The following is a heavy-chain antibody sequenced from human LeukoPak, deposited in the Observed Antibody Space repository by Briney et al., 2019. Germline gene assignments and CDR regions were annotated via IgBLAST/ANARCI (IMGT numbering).Heavy chain of an antibody. D-gene: IGHD2-15*01. CDR2: INPNSGGT. CDR1: GYTFTGYY. V-gene: IGHV1-2*02. J-gene: IGHJ5*02. Sequence: ASVKVSCKASGYTFTGYYMHWVRQAPGQGLEWMGWINPNSGGTNYAQKFQGRVTMTRDTSISTAYMELSRLRSDDTAVYYCARDHVGSPPNWFDPWGQGTLITVSS. CDR3: ARDHVGSPPNWFDP.